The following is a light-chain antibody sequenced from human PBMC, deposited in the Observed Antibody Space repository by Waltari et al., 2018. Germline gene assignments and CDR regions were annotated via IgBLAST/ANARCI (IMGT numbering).Light chain of an antibody. V-gene: IGKV3-20*01. CDR2: GAS. CDR1: QTVRTTY. Sequence: EIVLTKSPGTLSLSPGERATLPCRASQTVRTTYLAWYQQKPGQAPTLVIHGASSRATGIPDRFSGSGSGTDFSLTISSLEPEDFAVYYCQQYDISPLTFGGGTKVEIK. CDR3: QQYDISPLT. J-gene: IGKJ4*01.